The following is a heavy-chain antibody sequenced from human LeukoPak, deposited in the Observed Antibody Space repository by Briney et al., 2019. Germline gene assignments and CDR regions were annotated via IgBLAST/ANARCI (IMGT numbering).Heavy chain of an antibody. CDR1: GYSFTNYW. D-gene: IGHD4-17*01. V-gene: IGHV5-51*01. Sequence: GESLKISCKGSGYSFTNYWIGWVRQMPGKGLERMGIIYPGDSDTRYSPSFQGQVTISADKSISTAYLQWSSLKASDSAMYYCTRRQTSDYQTYFDYWGQGTLVTVSS. CDR3: TRRQTSDYQTYFDY. J-gene: IGHJ4*02. CDR2: IYPGDSDT.